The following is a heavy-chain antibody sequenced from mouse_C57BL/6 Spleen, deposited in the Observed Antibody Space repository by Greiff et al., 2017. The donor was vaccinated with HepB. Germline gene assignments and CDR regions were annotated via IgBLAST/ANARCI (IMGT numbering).Heavy chain of an antibody. CDR1: GYTFTSYW. J-gene: IGHJ3*01. CDR2: IDPSDSET. V-gene: IGHV1-52*01. CDR3: ARSHGSSYDPFAY. D-gene: IGHD1-1*01. Sequence: VQLQQPGAELVRPGSSVKLSCKASGYTFTSYWMHWVKQRPIQGLEWIGNIDPSDSETHYNQKFKDKATLTVDKSSSTAYMQLSSLTSEDSAVYYCARSHGSSYDPFAYWGQGTLVTVSA.